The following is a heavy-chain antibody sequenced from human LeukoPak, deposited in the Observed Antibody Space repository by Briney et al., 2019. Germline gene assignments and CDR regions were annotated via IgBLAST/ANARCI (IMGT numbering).Heavy chain of an antibody. CDR2: IYYSGIT. CDR1: GGSISSSNYY. V-gene: IGHV4-39*01. CDR3: ARLLIYCSSTSCHFDY. Sequence: SETLSLTCTVSGGSISSSNYYWGWIRQPPGKGLEGIGCIYYSGITYYNPSLKSRVTISVETSNNQFSLKLSSVTAADTAMYYCARLLIYCSSTSCHFDYWGQGTLVTVSS. J-gene: IGHJ4*02. D-gene: IGHD2-2*01.